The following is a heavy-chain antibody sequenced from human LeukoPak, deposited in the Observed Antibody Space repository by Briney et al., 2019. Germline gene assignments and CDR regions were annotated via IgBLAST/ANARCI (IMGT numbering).Heavy chain of an antibody. CDR3: ARALAAAGSPLDY. V-gene: IGHV4-38-2*02. J-gene: IGHJ4*02. CDR2: IYHSGST. Sequence: PSETLSLTCTVSGYSISSGYYWGWIRQPPGKGLEWIGSIYHSGSTYYNPSLKSRVTISVDTSKNQFSLKLSSVTAADTAVYYCARALAAAGSPLDYWGQGSLVTVSS. CDR1: GYSISSGYY. D-gene: IGHD6-13*01.